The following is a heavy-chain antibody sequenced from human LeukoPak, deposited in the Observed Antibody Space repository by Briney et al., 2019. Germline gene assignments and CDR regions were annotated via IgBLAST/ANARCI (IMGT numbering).Heavy chain of an antibody. CDR1: GFTFSSYW. Sequence: GGSLRLSCAASGFTFSSYWMHWVRQAPGKGLVWVSRINSDGSSTSYADSVKGRFTTSRDNSKNTLYLQMNSLRAEDTAVYYCAKDVVPDSGWDLDYWGQGTLVTVSS. J-gene: IGHJ4*02. V-gene: IGHV3-74*01. D-gene: IGHD6-19*01. CDR2: INSDGSST. CDR3: AKDVVPDSGWDLDY.